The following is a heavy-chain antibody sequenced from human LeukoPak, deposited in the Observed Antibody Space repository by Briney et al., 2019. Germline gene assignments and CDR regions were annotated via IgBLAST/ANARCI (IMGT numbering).Heavy chain of an antibody. V-gene: IGHV1-2*02. D-gene: IGHD1-26*01. Sequence: GASVKVSCKASGYTFTDYYIHWVRQAPGQGLEWLGWINPNSGGTNYAQKLQGRVTMTRDTSIRTVYMEVSRLTSDDTAVYYCATMGATTFGHWGQGTLVTVSS. CDR1: GYTFTDYY. CDR2: INPNSGGT. J-gene: IGHJ4*02. CDR3: ATMGATTFGH.